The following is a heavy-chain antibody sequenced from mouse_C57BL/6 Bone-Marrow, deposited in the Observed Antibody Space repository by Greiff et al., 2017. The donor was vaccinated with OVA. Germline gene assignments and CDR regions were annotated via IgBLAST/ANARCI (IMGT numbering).Heavy chain of an antibody. CDR3: ARIRVITTVVDYYAMDD. Sequence: QVQLKESGPGILQPSQTLSLTCSFSGFSLSTFGMGVGWIRQPSGKGLEWLAHIWWDGDKYYNPALKSRLTISKDTSKNQVFLKIANVDTADTATYYCARIRVITTVVDYYAMDDWGQGTSVTVSA. CDR2: IWWDGDK. V-gene: IGHV8-8*01. J-gene: IGHJ4*01. D-gene: IGHD1-1*01. CDR1: GFSLSTFGMG.